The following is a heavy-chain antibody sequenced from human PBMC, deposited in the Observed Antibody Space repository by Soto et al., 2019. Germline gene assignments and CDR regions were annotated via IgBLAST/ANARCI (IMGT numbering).Heavy chain of an antibody. CDR1: GLTVSTSY. V-gene: IGHV3-53*02. Sequence: EVQLVETGGGLIQPGGSLRLSCAASGLTVSTSYMNWVRQAPGKGLEWVSVIYAGGNTYYADSVKGRFTISRDNSKNTLYLQINSLRAGDTAVYYCARDRPPGTFGGNSGWYFDLWGRGTLVTVSS. J-gene: IGHJ2*01. D-gene: IGHD2-21*02. CDR3: ARDRPPGTFGGNSGWYFDL. CDR2: IYAGGNT.